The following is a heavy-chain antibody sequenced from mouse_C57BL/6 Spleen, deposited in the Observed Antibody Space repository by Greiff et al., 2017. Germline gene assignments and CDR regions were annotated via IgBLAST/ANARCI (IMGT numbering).Heavy chain of an antibody. CDR2: INPSNGGT. Sequence: QVQLQQPGTELVKPGASVTLSCKASGYTFTSYWMYWVKQRPGQGLEWIGNINPSNGGTNYNEKFKSKATLTVDKSSSTAYMQLSSLTSEDSAVYYCARCEAQAPFDYWGQGTTLTVSS. J-gene: IGHJ2*01. V-gene: IGHV1-53*01. CDR1: GYTFTSYW. CDR3: ARCEAQAPFDY. D-gene: IGHD3-2*02.